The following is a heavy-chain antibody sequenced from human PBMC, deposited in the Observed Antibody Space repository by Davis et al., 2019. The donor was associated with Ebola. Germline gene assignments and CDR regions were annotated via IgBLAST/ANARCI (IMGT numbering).Heavy chain of an antibody. D-gene: IGHD3-10*01. CDR1: GFTFSSYG. V-gene: IGHV3-33*06. CDR3: AKDRPSGTMVQGYFDY. J-gene: IGHJ4*02. CDR2: IWYDGSNK. Sequence: GGSLRLSCAASGFTFSSYGMHWVSQAPGKGLEWVAVIWYDGSNKYYADSVKGRFTISRDNSKNTLYLQMNSLRAEDTAVYYCAKDRPSGTMVQGYFDYWGQGTLVTVSS.